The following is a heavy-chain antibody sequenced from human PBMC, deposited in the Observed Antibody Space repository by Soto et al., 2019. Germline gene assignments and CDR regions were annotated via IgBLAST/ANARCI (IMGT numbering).Heavy chain of an antibody. Sequence: QVQLVQSGAEVKKPGSSVKVSCKASGGTFSSYTISWVRQAPGQGLEWMGRIIPILGIANYAQKFQGRVTITADKSTSTAYMGLSSLGSEDTAVYYCASSAVWGIGNWFDPWGQGTLVTVSS. CDR2: IIPILGIA. CDR3: ASSAVWGIGNWFDP. V-gene: IGHV1-69*02. J-gene: IGHJ5*02. D-gene: IGHD6-13*01. CDR1: GGTFSSYT.